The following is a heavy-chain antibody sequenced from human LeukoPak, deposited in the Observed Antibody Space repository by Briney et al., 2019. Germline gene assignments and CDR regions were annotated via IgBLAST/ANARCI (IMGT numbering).Heavy chain of an antibody. CDR2: IYYSGTT. CDR1: GDSISSSSYY. D-gene: IGHD6-6*01. J-gene: IGHJ5*02. V-gene: IGHV4-39*07. Sequence: SETLSLTCTVSGDSISSSSYYWGWIRQPPGKGLEWIGNIYYSGTTYYNPSLKSRVTISVDTSKNQFSLNLSSVTAADTAVYYCAREYSSSSEGIWFDPWGQGTLVTVSS. CDR3: AREYSSSSEGIWFDP.